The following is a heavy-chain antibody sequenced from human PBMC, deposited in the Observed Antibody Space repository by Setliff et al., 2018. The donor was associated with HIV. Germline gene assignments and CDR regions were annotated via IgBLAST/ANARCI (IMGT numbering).Heavy chain of an antibody. CDR2: IYPGDSHV. D-gene: IGHD6-25*01. J-gene: IGHJ5*02. Sequence: GESLKISCKGSGYSFTSYWIGWVRQMPGKGLEWMGIIYPGDSHVRYNPSFQGQVAISADKSTSTAYLQWSSLKASDTAMYYCARRLYSSEAFDPWGQGTLVTVSS. V-gene: IGHV5-51*01. CDR1: GYSFTSYW. CDR3: ARRLYSSEAFDP.